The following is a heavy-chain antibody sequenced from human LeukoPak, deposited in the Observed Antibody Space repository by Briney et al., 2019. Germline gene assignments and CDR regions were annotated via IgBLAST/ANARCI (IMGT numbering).Heavy chain of an antibody. Sequence: PGGSLRLSCAASGFTFATSWMTWVRQAPGKGLEWVALMNQDGSKTLFVDSVKGRFAISRDNCKNSLYLQMDSLRAEDTAVYFCTRGPSDGALDIWGQGTTVTVSS. CDR2: MNQDGSKT. CDR3: TRGPSDGALDI. D-gene: IGHD1-26*01. CDR1: GFTFATSW. J-gene: IGHJ3*02. V-gene: IGHV3-7*01.